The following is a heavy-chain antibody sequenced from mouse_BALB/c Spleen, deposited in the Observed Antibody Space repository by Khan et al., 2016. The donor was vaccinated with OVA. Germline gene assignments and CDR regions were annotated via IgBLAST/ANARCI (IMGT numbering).Heavy chain of an antibody. Sequence: EVQLQQSGPGLVKPSQSLSLTCTVTGYSITSDYAWNWIRQFPGNKLEWMGYISYSGSTSYNPSLKSRITLTRDTSKNQFFQQLNSVTTGDTATYYSARWAYYANWYFDVWGAGTTVTVSS. D-gene: IGHD1-1*02. V-gene: IGHV3-2*02. CDR1: GYSITSDYA. J-gene: IGHJ1*01. CDR2: ISYSGST. CDR3: ARWAYYANWYFDV.